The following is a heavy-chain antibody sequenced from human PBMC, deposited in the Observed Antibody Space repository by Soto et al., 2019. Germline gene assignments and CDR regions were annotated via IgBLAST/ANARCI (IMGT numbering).Heavy chain of an antibody. D-gene: IGHD4-17*01. CDR2: ISSSSTI. Sequence: PGGSLRLSCAASGFIFSSFSINWVRQAPGKGLEWVSYISSSSTIYYADSAKGRFTISRDNAKNSLYLQMNSLRAEDTAVYYCARDLYGDYAFDIWGQGTMVTV. V-gene: IGHV3-48*01. CDR3: ARDLYGDYAFDI. J-gene: IGHJ3*02. CDR1: GFIFSSFS.